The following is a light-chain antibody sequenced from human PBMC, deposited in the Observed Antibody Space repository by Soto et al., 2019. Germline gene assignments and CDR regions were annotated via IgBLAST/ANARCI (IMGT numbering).Light chain of an antibody. V-gene: IGKV3-20*01. CDR2: NAF. CDR1: QSVGNNY. CDR3: HQYAYSPQT. J-gene: IGKJ5*01. Sequence: EIVLTQSPGTLSLSPGESTTLSCRASQSVGNNYLAWYQQKPGQAPRLLIYNAFNRATGIPGRFSGSGSGTDFTLTITRQEPEDFAVYYCHQYAYSPQTFGQGTRLEIK.